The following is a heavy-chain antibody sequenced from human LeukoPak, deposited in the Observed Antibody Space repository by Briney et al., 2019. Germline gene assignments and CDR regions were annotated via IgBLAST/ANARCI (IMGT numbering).Heavy chain of an antibody. J-gene: IGHJ6*02. Sequence: SQTLSLTCAISGDSVSSNSAAWNWIRQSPSRGLEWLGRTYYRSKWYNDYAVSVKSRITINPDTSKSQFSLQLNSVTPEDTAVYYCARIGYSGYDSYYYGMDVWGQGTTVTVSS. CDR3: ARIGYSGYDSYYYGMDV. CDR2: TYYRSKWYN. V-gene: IGHV6-1*01. CDR1: GDSVSSNSAA. D-gene: IGHD5-12*01.